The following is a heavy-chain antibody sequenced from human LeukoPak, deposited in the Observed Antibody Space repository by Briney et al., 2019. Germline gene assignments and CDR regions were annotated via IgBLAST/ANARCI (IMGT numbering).Heavy chain of an antibody. D-gene: IGHD6-13*01. CDR2: ISAYNGNT. CDR1: GYTLTNYG. J-gene: IGHJ4*02. V-gene: IGHV1-18*01. CDR3: ARDQSLVAYSSTWFDY. Sequence: ASVKVSCKASGYTLTNYGISWVRQAPGQGLEWMGWISAYNGNTDYAQNLQGRVTMTTDTLTSTAYMELRSLRSDDTAVYYCARDQSLVAYSSTWFDYWGQGTPVTVSS.